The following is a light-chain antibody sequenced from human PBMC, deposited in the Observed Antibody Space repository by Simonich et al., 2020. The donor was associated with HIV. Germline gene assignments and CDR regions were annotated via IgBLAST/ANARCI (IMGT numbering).Light chain of an antibody. Sequence: DIPMTQSPSTLSASVGDTVTITCRSSQSISSWLAWYQQKPGKAPKLLIHKASSLESGVPSRFSGSGSGTEFTLTISSLQPDDFATYYCQQYYSYSTFGQGTKVEIK. CDR3: QQYYSYST. CDR1: QSISSW. V-gene: IGKV1-5*03. CDR2: KAS. J-gene: IGKJ1*01.